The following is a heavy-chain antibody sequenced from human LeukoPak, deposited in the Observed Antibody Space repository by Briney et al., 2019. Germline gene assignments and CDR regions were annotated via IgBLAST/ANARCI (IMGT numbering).Heavy chain of an antibody. Sequence: ASVKVSCKTSGYTXTDFSIHWVRQAPGQGLEWMGYIDPANGATRYAQKLQGRVTITRDTSSTTAYMDLRSLRSDDTAVYYCSRIPKLAPTGDFDYWGQGTLVTVSS. V-gene: IGHV1-2*02. D-gene: IGHD1-1*01. J-gene: IGHJ4*02. CDR1: GYTXTDFS. CDR3: SRIPKLAPTGDFDY. CDR2: IDPANGAT.